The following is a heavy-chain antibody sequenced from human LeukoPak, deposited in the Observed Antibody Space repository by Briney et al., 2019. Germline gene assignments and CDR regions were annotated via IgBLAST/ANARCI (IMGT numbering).Heavy chain of an antibody. CDR1: GDTFSSYA. Sequence: GSSVKVSCKASGDTFSSYAISWVRQAPGQGLEWMGRIIPIFGTANYAQKFQGRVTITTDESTSTAYMELSSLRSEDTAVYYCAREATIFGVVIITYYFDYWGQGTLVTVSS. D-gene: IGHD3-3*01. CDR3: AREATIFGVVIITYYFDY. J-gene: IGHJ4*02. CDR2: IIPIFGTA. V-gene: IGHV1-69*05.